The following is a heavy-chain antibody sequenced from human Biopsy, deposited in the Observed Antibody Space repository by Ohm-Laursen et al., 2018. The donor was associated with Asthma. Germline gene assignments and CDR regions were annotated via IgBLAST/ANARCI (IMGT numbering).Heavy chain of an antibody. CDR2: IKHDGSEK. J-gene: IGHJ1*01. Sequence: SLRLSCTASGFTFDDYWMSWVRQVPGKGLEWVANIKHDGSEKNHVDSLKGRFTISRDNAENSLYLQMNSLRAEDTAVYYCARTFHFWSPYHAEHYQLWGQGTLVTVSS. V-gene: IGHV3-7*01. CDR1: GFTFDDYW. D-gene: IGHD3-3*02. CDR3: ARTFHFWSPYHAEHYQL.